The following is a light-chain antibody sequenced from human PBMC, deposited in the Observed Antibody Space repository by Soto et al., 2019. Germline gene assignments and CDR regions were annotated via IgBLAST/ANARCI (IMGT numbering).Light chain of an antibody. J-gene: IGKJ1*01. CDR2: GAS. Sequence: EIVLTQSPGTLSLSPWERATLSCRASQSVSSSFLAWYQQKPGQAPRLLIYGASNRATGIPDRFSCSGSGTDFTLTISRLEPEDFAVYYCHQYVTSPWAFGQGTKVAIE. V-gene: IGKV3-20*01. CDR1: QSVSSSF. CDR3: HQYVTSPWA.